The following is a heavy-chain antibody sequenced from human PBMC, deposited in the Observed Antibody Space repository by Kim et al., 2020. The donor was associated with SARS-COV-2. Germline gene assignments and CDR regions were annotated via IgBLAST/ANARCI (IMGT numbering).Heavy chain of an antibody. D-gene: IGHD3-16*02. CDR2: ISSSSSTI. CDR3: ARLDLITFGGVIGNY. V-gene: IGHV3-48*04. J-gene: IGHJ4*02. Sequence: GGSLRLSCAASGFTFSSYSMNWVRQAPGKGLEWVSYISSSSSTIYYADSVKGRFTISRDNAKNSLYLQMNSLRAEDTAVYYCARLDLITFGGVIGNYWGQGTLVTVSS. CDR1: GFTFSSYS.